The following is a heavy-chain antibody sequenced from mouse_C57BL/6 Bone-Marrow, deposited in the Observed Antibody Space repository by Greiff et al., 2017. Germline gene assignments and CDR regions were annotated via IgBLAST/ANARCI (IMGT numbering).Heavy chain of an antibody. V-gene: IGHV7-1*01. CDR2: SRNKANDYTT. J-gene: IGHJ3*01. CDR1: GFTFSDFY. CDR3: ARDADGGFAY. Sequence: EVKLMESGGGLVQSGRSLRLSCATSGFTFSDFYMEWVRQAPGKGLEWIAASRNKANDYTTEYSASVKGRFIVSRDTSQSILYLQMNALRAEDTAIYYCARDADGGFAYWGQGTLVTVSA.